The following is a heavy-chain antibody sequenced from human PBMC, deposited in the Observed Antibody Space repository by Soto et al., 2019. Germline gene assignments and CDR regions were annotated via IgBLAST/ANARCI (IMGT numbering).Heavy chain of an antibody. CDR1: GFTFDDYT. V-gene: IGHV3-43*01. D-gene: IGHD6-13*01. CDR2: ISWDGGST. Sequence: GGSLRLSCAASGFTFDDYTMHWVRQAPGKGLEWVSLISWDGGSTYYADSVKGRFTISRDNSKNSLYLQMNSLRTEDTALYYCAKGSSTIGSSWYYYYGMDVWGQGTTVTVSS. J-gene: IGHJ6*02. CDR3: AKGSSTIGSSWYYYYGMDV.